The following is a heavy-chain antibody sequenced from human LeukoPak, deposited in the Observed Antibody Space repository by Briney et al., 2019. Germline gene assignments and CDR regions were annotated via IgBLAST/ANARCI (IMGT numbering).Heavy chain of an antibody. CDR2: IWYDGSNK. CDR3: ASSGTLWHTFSHAGA. V-gene: IGHV3-33*01. D-gene: IGHD3-10*01. Sequence: GGSLRLSCAASGFNFSTYAMHCVRQAPGKGLEWVAVIWYDGSNKYYADSVKGRFTISRDNSKNTLYLQMNSLRGEDTALYYCASSGTLWHTFSHAGAWGQGTMVTVSS. CDR1: GFNFSTYA. J-gene: IGHJ3*01.